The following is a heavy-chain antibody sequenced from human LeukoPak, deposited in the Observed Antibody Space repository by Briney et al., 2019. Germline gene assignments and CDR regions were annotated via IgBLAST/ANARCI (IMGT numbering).Heavy chain of an antibody. CDR3: ARVIYDSGSYPFDY. J-gene: IGHJ4*02. CDR1: GGSFSGYY. V-gene: IGHV4-34*01. CDR2: INHSGST. D-gene: IGHD3-10*01. Sequence: SETLSLICAVYGGSFSGYYWSWIRQPPGKGLEWIGEINHSGSTNYNPSLKSRVTISVDTSKNQFSLKLSSVTAADTAVYFCARVIYDSGSYPFDYWGREPWSPSPQ.